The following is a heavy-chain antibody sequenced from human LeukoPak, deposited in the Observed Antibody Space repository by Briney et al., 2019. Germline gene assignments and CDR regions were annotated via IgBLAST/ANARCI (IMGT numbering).Heavy chain of an antibody. CDR2: IKSKTDGGTT. V-gene: IGHV3-15*01. Sequence: GGSLRLSCAASGFTFSNVWMSWVRQAPGKGLEWVGRIKSKTDGGTTDYAAPVKGRFTISRDDSKNTLYLQMNSLKTEDTAVYYCTTGVDIVATMEYYYYGMDVWGKGTTVTVSS. CDR1: GFTFSNVW. CDR3: TTGVDIVATMEYYYYGMDV. J-gene: IGHJ6*04. D-gene: IGHD5-12*01.